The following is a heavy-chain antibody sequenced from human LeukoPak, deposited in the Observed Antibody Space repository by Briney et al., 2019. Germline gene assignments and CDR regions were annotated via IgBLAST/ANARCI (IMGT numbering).Heavy chain of an antibody. D-gene: IGHD1-26*01. Sequence: PGRSLRLSCAASGFTFSSYAMHWVRQAPGKGLEWVSLISGSGDTTNYADSVKGRFTISRDNSKNTLYLQMNSLGADDTAVYYCAKAFQRGWERDAFAFWGQGTLVTVSS. CDR1: GFTFSSYA. CDR2: ISGSGDTT. V-gene: IGHV3-23*01. J-gene: IGHJ3*01. CDR3: AKAFQRGWERDAFAF.